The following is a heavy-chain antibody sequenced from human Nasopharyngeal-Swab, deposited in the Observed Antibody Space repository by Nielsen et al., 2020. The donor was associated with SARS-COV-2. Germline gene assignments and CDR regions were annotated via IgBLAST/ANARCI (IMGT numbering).Heavy chain of an antibody. CDR2: LSYDGITE. CDR3: AREMTITLARGGRALDG. D-gene: IGHD3-10*01. CDR1: GLRFNVYS. J-gene: IGHJ6*02. V-gene: IGHV3-30-3*01. Sequence: GESLKISCEASGLRFNVYSFHWVRQAPGKGLDWVAFLSYDGITEDYADSVKGRFSLSRDNSKRMLYLQMHSLRVEDTAMYYCAREMTITLARGGRALDGWGQWNTVTVSS.